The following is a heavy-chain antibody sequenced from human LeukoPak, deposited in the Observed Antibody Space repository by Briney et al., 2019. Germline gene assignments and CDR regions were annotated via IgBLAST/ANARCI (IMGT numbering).Heavy chain of an antibody. V-gene: IGHV1-2*02. CDR1: GYTFTGYY. CDR2: INPESGGT. Sequence: VASVKVSCKASGYTFTGYYIHWVRQAPGQGPEWMGWINPESGGTNYAQKFQGRVTVTRDTSITTAYVELRRPKSDDTAVYYCARGGFLEWSTIPFDYWGQGTLVTVSP. CDR3: ARGGFLEWSTIPFDY. J-gene: IGHJ4*02. D-gene: IGHD3-3*01.